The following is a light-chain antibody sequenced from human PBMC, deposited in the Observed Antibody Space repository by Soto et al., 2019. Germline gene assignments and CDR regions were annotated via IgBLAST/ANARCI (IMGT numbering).Light chain of an antibody. Sequence: QSALTQPASVSGSPGQSITISCTGTSSDVGYYNYVSWYQQHPGKAPKLVIYEVSNRPSGVSNRFSGSKSGNTASLTISGLQAEDEADYSCRSYTTSNTLVFGGGTKLTVL. CDR1: SSDVGYYNY. J-gene: IGLJ2*01. V-gene: IGLV2-14*01. CDR2: EVS. CDR3: RSYTTSNTLV.